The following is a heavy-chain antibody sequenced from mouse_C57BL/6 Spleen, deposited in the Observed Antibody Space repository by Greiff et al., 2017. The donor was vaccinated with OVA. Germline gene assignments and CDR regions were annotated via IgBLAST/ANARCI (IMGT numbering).Heavy chain of an antibody. D-gene: IGHD2-3*01. CDR2: ISDGGSYT. CDR3: ARFDAPAWFAY. J-gene: IGHJ3*01. V-gene: IGHV5-4*03. Sequence: EVNLVESGGGLVKPGGSLKLSCAASGFTFSSYAMSWVRQTPEKRLEWVATISDGGSYTYYPDNVKGRFTISRDNAKNNLYLQMSHLKSEDTAMYYCARFDAPAWFAYWGQGTLVTVSA. CDR1: GFTFSSYA.